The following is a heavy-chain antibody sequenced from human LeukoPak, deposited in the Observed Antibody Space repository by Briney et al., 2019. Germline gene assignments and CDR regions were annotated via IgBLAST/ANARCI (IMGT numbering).Heavy chain of an antibody. CDR2: INHSGST. CDR3: ARGRYYDFWSGYYHYYYYYMDV. CDR1: GGSFSGYY. D-gene: IGHD3-3*01. V-gene: IGHV4-34*01. J-gene: IGHJ6*03. Sequence: SETLSLTCAVYGGSFSGYYWSWIRQPPGKGLEWIGEINHSGSTNHNPSLESRVTISVDTSKNQFSLKLSSVTAADTAVYYCARGRYYDFWSGYYHYYYYYMDVWGKGTTVTVSS.